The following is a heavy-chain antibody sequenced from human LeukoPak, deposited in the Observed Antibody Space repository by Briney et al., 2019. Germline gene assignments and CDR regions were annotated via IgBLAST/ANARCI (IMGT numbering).Heavy chain of an antibody. Sequence: PSQTLSLTCTVSARSIGSYYWSCIRQPPGKGLEWIGSIYYSGSTNYNPSLKSRVTRSVETSTNQFSLKLTAVTAADTPWTSCAREGIGVWGQGTLVTVSS. CDR3: AREGIGV. D-gene: IGHD1-14*01. CDR2: IYYSGST. J-gene: IGHJ4*02. CDR1: ARSIGSYY. V-gene: IGHV4-59*01.